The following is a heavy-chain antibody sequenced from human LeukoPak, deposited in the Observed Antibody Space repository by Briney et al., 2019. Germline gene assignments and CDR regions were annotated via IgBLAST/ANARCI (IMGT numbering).Heavy chain of an antibody. CDR1: TYSISSGYH. J-gene: IGHJ4*02. CDR3: ARTTVTTPAMGPFDY. Sequence: SETLSLTCAVSTYSISSGYHWGWIRQPPGKGLEWIGSIYHSGTTYYNSSLKSRVTISVDTSKNQFSLKLTSVTAADTALYYCARTTVTTPAMGPFDYWGQGTLVTVSS. CDR2: IYHSGTT. V-gene: IGHV4-38-2*01. D-gene: IGHD4-11*01.